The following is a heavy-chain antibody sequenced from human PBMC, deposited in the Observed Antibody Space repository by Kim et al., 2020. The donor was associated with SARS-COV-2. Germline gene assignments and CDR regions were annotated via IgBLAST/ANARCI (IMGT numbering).Heavy chain of an antibody. CDR2: INHSGSS. Sequence: SETLSLTCAVYGVSFSDFQWSWIRQTPEKGLEWIGEINHSGSSSCNPSLKSRGSMSVDTSKNQFSLKVNSVTAADTAVYYCSAGAPGHWGQGTVVNGSS. CDR1: GVSFSDFQ. V-gene: IGHV4-34*01. CDR3: SAGAPGH. J-gene: IGHJ1*01.